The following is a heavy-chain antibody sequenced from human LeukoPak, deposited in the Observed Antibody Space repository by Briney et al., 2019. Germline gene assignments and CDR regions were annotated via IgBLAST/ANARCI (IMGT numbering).Heavy chain of an antibody. CDR2: IYPHDSNP. D-gene: IGHD3-22*01. V-gene: IGHV5-51*01. CDR3: ARAISGETSGYYYAGY. Sequence: GESLKISCKGSGYSFTNYWIGWVRQMPGKGLDWMGIIYPHDSNPRYSPSFQGQVTISADKSISTAYLQWSSLKASDTAMYYCARAISGETSGYYYAGYWGQGTLVTVSS. CDR1: GYSFTNYW. J-gene: IGHJ4*02.